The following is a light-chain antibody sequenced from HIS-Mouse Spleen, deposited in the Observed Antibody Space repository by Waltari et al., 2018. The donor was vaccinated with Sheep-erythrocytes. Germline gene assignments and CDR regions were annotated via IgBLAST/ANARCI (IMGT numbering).Light chain of an antibody. CDR3: CSYAGSYNHV. J-gene: IGLJ1*01. Sequence: QSALTQPRSVSGSPGQSVTIPCTGTSSDVGCYNDVPWYQQHPGKAPKLMIYDVSKRPSGVPDRFSGSKSGNTASLTISGLQAEDEADYYCCSYAGSYNHVFATGTKVTVL. V-gene: IGLV2-11*01. CDR1: SSDVGCYND. CDR2: DVS.